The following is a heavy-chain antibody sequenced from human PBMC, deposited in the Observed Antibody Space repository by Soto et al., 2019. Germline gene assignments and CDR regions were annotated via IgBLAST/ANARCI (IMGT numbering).Heavy chain of an antibody. Sequence: QVQLVQSGPDLKRPGASMKVSCKASRYTFTSYGISWVRQAPGQGLEWMAWISPLKGRTQYSQKAQGRVTLSTDTSSNTAYMEMTTLRVDDTAVYYCAMDYGDRPEYFKHWGQGTLVTVS. CDR3: AMDYGDRPEYFKH. CDR1: RYTFTSYG. D-gene: IGHD4-17*01. V-gene: IGHV1-18*04. CDR2: ISPLKGRT. J-gene: IGHJ1*01.